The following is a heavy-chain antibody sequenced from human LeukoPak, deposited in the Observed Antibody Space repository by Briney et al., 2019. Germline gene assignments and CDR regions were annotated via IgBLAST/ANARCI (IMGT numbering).Heavy chain of an antibody. D-gene: IGHD5-24*01. CDR1: GYTFTRYY. CDR3: ARDNSLRDTAWWFDP. V-gene: IGHV1-46*01. Sequence: ASVKVSCKASGYTFTRYYMHWVRQAPGQGLEWMGIINPSGGSTSYAQKFQGRVTMSRDTSTSTVYMELSSLRSEDTAVYYCARDNSLRDTAWWFDPWGRGTLVTVSS. CDR2: INPSGGST. J-gene: IGHJ5*02.